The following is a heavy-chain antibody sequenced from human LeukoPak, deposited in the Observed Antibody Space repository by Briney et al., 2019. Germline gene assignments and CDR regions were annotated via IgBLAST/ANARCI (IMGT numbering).Heavy chain of an antibody. D-gene: IGHD3-3*01. CDR3: ARKGTIHHIFDY. Sequence: SETLSLTCAVSGYSNSSGYYWGWIRQPPGKGLEWIGSIYHSGNTYYNPSLKSRVTISVDTSKNQFSLKLTSVTAADTAVYYCARKGTIHHIFDYGGQGTLVTVSS. CDR1: GYSNSSGYY. V-gene: IGHV4-38-2*01. J-gene: IGHJ4*02. CDR2: IYHSGNT.